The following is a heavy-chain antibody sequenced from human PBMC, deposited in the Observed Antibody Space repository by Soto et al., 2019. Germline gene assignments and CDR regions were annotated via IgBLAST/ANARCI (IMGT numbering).Heavy chain of an antibody. CDR2: MSGTGGST. CDR1: GFTFSSYA. D-gene: IGHD6-19*01. J-gene: IGHJ4*02. V-gene: IGHV3-23*01. Sequence: EVQLLESGGGLVQPGRSLRLSCAASGFTFSSYAMNWVRQAPGKGLEWVSAMSGTGGSTYYADSVKGRFTISGDNSKNALYLQMNSLRVEDTAVFYCAKAGFSSAWSPSYFDYWGQGPLVTVSS. CDR3: AKAGFSSAWSPSYFDY.